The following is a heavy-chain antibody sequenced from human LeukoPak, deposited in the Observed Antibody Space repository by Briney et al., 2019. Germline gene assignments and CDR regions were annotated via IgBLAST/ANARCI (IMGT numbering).Heavy chain of an antibody. J-gene: IGHJ3*02. Sequence: PSETLSLTCTVSGYSISSSYYWGWIRPPPGKGLEWIGSIFHSGSTYYNPSLKSRVTISVDTSKNQFSLKLRSETAADTAVYYCARSGENNWNAAFAFDIWGQGTMVTVSS. CDR3: ARSGENNWNAAFAFDI. V-gene: IGHV4-38-2*02. D-gene: IGHD1-20*01. CDR1: GYSISSSYY. CDR2: IFHSGST.